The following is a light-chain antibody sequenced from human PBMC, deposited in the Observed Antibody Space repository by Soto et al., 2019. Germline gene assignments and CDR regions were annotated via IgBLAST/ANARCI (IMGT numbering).Light chain of an antibody. CDR1: QYINTR. Sequence: EIVLTQSPATLSSFPGDRVTLSCRASQYINTRLAWYQHRPGQAPRLLIYQTSIRAAGIPARFSASGSGTDFTLTISRLEPEDFAVYFCQQHNYLITFGQGTRLEIK. V-gene: IGKV3D-11*03. CDR3: QQHNYLIT. J-gene: IGKJ5*01. CDR2: QTS.